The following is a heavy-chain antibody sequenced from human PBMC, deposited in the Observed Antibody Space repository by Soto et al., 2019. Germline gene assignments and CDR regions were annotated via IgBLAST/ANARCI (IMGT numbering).Heavy chain of an antibody. CDR1: GYTFTSYA. V-gene: IGHV1-18*01. Sequence: ASVKVSCKASGYTFTSYAISWLRQSPGQVLEWMGWISAYNGNTNYAQKLQCIVTMTTHTSTYTAYMELSSLRSVDTAVSYCASDVTRYFDWLCGFDYWGQGTLVTVSS. J-gene: IGHJ4*02. CDR3: ASDVTRYFDWLCGFDY. D-gene: IGHD3-9*01. CDR2: ISAYNGNT.